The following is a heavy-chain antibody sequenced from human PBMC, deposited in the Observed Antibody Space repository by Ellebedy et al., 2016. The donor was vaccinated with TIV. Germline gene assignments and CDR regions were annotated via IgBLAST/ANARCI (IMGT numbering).Heavy chain of an antibody. V-gene: IGHV1-69*13. J-gene: IGHJ4*02. CDR2: IIPIFGTA. Sequence: SVKVSXXASGGTFSSYAISWVRQAPGQGLEWMGGIIPIFGTANYAQKFQGRVTITADESTSTAYMELSSLRSEDTAVYYCARGYNWNDAFDYWGQGTLVTVSS. CDR3: ARGYNWNDAFDY. D-gene: IGHD1-1*01. CDR1: GGTFSSYA.